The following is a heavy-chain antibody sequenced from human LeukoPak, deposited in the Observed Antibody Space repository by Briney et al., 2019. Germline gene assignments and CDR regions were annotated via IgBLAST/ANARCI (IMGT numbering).Heavy chain of an antibody. Sequence: PGGSLRLSCAASGFTFDDYAMHWVRQAPGKGLEWVSGISWNGGTIDYADSVKGRFTISRDNAKNSLYLQMNSLRAEDMALYYCAKGVSGDPKYYFDCWGQGTLVTVSS. CDR3: AKGVSGDPKYYFDC. CDR2: ISWNGGTI. V-gene: IGHV3-9*03. J-gene: IGHJ4*02. CDR1: GFTFDDYA. D-gene: IGHD3-16*01.